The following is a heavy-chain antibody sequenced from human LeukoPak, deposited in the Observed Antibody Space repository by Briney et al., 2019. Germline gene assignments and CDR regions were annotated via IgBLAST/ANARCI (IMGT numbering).Heavy chain of an antibody. V-gene: IGHV3-23*01. Sequence: GGSLRLSCAASGFTFSSYAMSWVRQAPGKGLEWVSAISGSGGSTYYADSVKGRFTSSRDNSKNTLYLQMNSLRAEDTAVYYCATDGREGGNWFDPWGQGTLVTVSS. CDR2: ISGSGGST. D-gene: IGHD2-8*01. CDR1: GFTFSSYA. CDR3: ATDGREGGNWFDP. J-gene: IGHJ5*02.